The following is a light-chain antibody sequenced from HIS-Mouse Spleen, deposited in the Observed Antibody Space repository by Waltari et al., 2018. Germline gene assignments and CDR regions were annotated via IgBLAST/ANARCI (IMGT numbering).Light chain of an antibody. CDR1: QSVSSSY. CDR3: QQYGSSPPET. CDR2: GAS. J-gene: IGKJ1*01. Sequence: EIVLTQSPGTLSLSPGERATLSCRASQSVSSSYLAWYQQKPGQAPRLLIYGASSSATGIPDRFSGSGSGTDFTLTISRLEPEDFAVYYCQQYGSSPPETFGQGTKVEIK. V-gene: IGKV3-20*01.